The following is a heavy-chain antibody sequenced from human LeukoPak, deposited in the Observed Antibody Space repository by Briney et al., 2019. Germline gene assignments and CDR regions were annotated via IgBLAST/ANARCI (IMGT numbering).Heavy chain of an antibody. J-gene: IGHJ1*01. Sequence: SETLSLTCTVSGGSISSSSYYWGWIRQPPGKGLEWIGSIYYSGSTYYNPSLKSRVTISVDTSKNQFSLKLSSVTAADTAVYYCARAKVEYSSGWGVEYFQHWGQGTLVTVSS. CDR3: ARAKVEYSSGWGVEYFQH. CDR2: IYYSGST. D-gene: IGHD6-19*01. CDR1: GGSISSSSYY. V-gene: IGHV4-39*07.